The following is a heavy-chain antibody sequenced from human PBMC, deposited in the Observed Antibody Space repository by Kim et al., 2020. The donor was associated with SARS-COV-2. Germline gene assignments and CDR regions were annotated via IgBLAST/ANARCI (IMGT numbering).Heavy chain of an antibody. Sequence: DSVKVRFTISRDHSKNTLYLQMNSLRAEDTAVYYCAKDQPSSGWYHPFDYWGQGTLVTVSS. V-gene: IGHV3-30*02. CDR3: AKDQPSSGWYHPFDY. D-gene: IGHD6-19*01. J-gene: IGHJ4*02.